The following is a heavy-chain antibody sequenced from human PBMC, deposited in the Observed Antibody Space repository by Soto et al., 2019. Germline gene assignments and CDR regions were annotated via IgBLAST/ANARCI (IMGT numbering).Heavy chain of an antibody. CDR1: GDSISRPDYF. D-gene: IGHD4-17*01. CDR2: IYHSGST. V-gene: IGHV4-30-4*01. J-gene: IGHJ4*02. Sequence: HVQLQESGPGLVKPSQTLSLTCTVSGDSISRPDYFWSWIRQPPGKGLEWLGYIYHSGSTYYNPSLMSRLTISVDTSKNQVSLKVSSVTAADTAVYFCARATAYGGNSFEYWGQGTLITVSS. CDR3: ARATAYGGNSFEY.